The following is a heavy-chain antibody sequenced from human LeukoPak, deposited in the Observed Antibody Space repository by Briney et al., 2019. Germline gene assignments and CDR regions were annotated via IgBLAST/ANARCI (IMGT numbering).Heavy chain of an antibody. CDR1: GGSINGYY. CDR2: IYYSGST. V-gene: IGHV4-59*01. J-gene: IGHJ4*02. Sequence: SETLSLTCTVSGGSINGYYWGWIRQPPGKGLEWIGYIYYSGSTNYNPSLKSRVTISVDTSKNQFSLKLSSVTAADTAVYYCAVTPIQANYFDYWGQGTLVTVSS. CDR3: AVTPIQANYFDY. D-gene: IGHD1-1*01.